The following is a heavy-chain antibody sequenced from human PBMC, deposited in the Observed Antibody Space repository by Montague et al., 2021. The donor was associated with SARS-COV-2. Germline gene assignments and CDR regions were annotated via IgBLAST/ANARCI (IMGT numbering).Heavy chain of an antibody. CDR1: GGPISSDY. CDR3: ARHYDHSSRVDS. Sequence: SETLSLTCTVSGGPISSDYWTWIRQPPGKGLEWIGFVYYRGNTYYNPSLRGRVTISMDTSSNHFSLTLSSVTAADTAIYYCARHYDHSSRVDSWGQGTLVTVSS. CDR2: VYYRGNT. J-gene: IGHJ4*02. V-gene: IGHV4-59*08. D-gene: IGHD3-16*01.